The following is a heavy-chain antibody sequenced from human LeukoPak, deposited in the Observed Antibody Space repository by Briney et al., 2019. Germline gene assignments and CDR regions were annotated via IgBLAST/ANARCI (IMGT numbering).Heavy chain of an antibody. CDR1: GFTFSKYN. Sequence: GGSLRLSCAASGFTFSKYNMNWVRQAPGKGLEWVSYISSSSSIIYYADSVKGRFTISRDNAKDSLYLQMNSLRAEDTAVYYCARVRSGYSHENYFDYWGQGTLVTVSS. CDR3: ARVRSGYSHENYFDY. D-gene: IGHD5-18*01. CDR2: ISSSSSII. J-gene: IGHJ4*02. V-gene: IGHV3-48*04.